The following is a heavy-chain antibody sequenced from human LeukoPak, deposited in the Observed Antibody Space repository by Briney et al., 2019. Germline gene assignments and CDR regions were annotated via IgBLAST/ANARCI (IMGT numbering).Heavy chain of an antibody. CDR1: GGSISSYY. V-gene: IGHV4-59*01. J-gene: IGHJ6*03. CDR3: ARVPLYSSHMDV. Sequence: PSETLSLTCTVSGGSISSYYWSWIRQPPGKGLEWIGYIYYRGSTNYNPSLKSRVTISVDTSKSQFSLKLSSVTAADTAVYYCARVPLYSSHMDVWGKGTTVTVSS. D-gene: IGHD6-13*01. CDR2: IYYRGST.